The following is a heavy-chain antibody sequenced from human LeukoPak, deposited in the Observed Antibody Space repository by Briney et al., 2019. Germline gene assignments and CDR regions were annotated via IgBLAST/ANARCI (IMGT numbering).Heavy chain of an antibody. Sequence: SETLSLTCTVSGGSISIGSYHWSWIRQPAGKGLEWIGRIYTSGSNNYNPSLKSRVTISVDTSKNQFSLKLSSVTAADTAVYYCARDGGGWFDPWGQGTLVTVSS. D-gene: IGHD3-16*01. J-gene: IGHJ5*02. CDR3: ARDGGGWFDP. V-gene: IGHV4-61*02. CDR1: GGSISIGSYH. CDR2: IYTSGSN.